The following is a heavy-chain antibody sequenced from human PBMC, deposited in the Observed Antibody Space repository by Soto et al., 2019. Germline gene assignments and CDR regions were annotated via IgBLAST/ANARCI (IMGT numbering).Heavy chain of an antibody. V-gene: IGHV4-30-4*01. CDR3: ARGRYCLTGRYFPNWFDS. J-gene: IGHJ5*01. CDR2: IYKSTTT. CDR1: GDSISTVDYF. D-gene: IGHD2-15*01. Sequence: KPSETLSLTCSVSGDSISTVDYFWAWIRQPPGQALEYIGYIYKSTTTYYNPSFESRAAISLDTSKSQFSLNVTSVTAADTAVYFCARGRYCLTGRYFPNWFDSWGQGTLVTVSS.